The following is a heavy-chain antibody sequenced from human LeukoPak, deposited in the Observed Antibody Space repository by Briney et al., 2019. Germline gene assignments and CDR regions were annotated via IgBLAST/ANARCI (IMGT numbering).Heavy chain of an antibody. V-gene: IGHV1-69*13. J-gene: IGHJ4*02. Sequence: SVKVSCKASGGTFSSYAISWVRQAPGQGLEWMGGIIPIFGTANYAQKFQGRVTITADESTSTAYMELSSLRSEDTAVYYCAKLSPLYYDFWNFDYWGQGTLVTISS. CDR2: IIPIFGTA. D-gene: IGHD3-3*01. CDR1: GGTFSSYA. CDR3: AKLSPLYYDFWNFDY.